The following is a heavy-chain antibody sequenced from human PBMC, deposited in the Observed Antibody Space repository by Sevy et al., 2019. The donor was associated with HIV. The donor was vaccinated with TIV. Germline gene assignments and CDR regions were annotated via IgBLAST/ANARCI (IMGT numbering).Heavy chain of an antibody. CDR3: AKGPDYYASSGTPLDY. Sequence: GGSLRLSCVVSGFTFRSYTMTWVRQAPGKGLEWGSTITGSGDRIYYEDSVKGRFTISRDNSRNTLYLQMSSLRAADTAVYYCAKGPDYYASSGTPLDYWGQGTLVTVSS. J-gene: IGHJ4*02. CDR1: GFTFRSYT. D-gene: IGHD3-22*01. CDR2: ITGSGDRI. V-gene: IGHV3-23*01.